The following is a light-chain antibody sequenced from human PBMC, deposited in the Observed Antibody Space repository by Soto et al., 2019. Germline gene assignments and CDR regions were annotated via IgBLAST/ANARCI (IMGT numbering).Light chain of an antibody. J-gene: IGKJ4*01. Sequence: DIQMTQSPPSLSASVGDRVTITCRASQNIRTYLNWYQQKPGKAPKLLIYAASTLQSGVPSRFRGSGSETDFTLTIDNLQPEDIATYYCQQYENLPSFGGGTKVDIK. CDR1: QNIRTY. V-gene: IGKV1-33*01. CDR3: QQYENLPS. CDR2: AAS.